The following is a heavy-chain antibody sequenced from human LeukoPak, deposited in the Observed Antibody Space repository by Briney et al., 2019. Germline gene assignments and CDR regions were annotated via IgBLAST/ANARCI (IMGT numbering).Heavy chain of an antibody. Sequence: ASVKVSCKASGYTFTGYYMHWVRQAPGQGLEWMGWINPNSGGTNYAQKFQGRVTMTRDTSVSTAYMELSRLRSDDTAVYYCARGGAPIYYYYIDVWGKGTTVTVSS. V-gene: IGHV1-2*02. D-gene: IGHD4/OR15-4a*01. CDR2: INPNSGGT. CDR1: GYTFTGYY. J-gene: IGHJ6*03. CDR3: ARGGAPIYYYYIDV.